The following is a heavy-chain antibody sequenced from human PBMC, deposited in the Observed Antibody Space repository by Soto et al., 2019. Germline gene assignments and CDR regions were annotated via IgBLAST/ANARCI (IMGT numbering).Heavy chain of an antibody. CDR2: IVVGSGNT. V-gene: IGHV1-58*02. J-gene: IGHJ5*02. CDR1: GVTFTSTA. Sequence: SVKVSCKASGVTFTSTAMQWVRQARGQRLEWIGWIVVGSGNTNYAQKFQERVTITRDMSTSTAYMELSSLRSEDTAVYYCAADPSSYYYGSGSLDPWGQGTLVTVSS. D-gene: IGHD3-10*01. CDR3: AADPSSYYYGSGSLDP.